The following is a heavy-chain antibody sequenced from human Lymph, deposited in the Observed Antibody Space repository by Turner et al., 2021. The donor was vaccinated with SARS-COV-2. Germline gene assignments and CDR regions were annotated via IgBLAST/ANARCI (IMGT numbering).Heavy chain of an antibody. CDR1: GYSFTNYW. CDR3: ARRLTSRRYFDY. D-gene: IGHD3-9*01. V-gene: IGHV5-51*01. CDR2: IYPRDSDT. J-gene: IGHJ4*02. Sequence: EVQLVQSGAEVRKSGESLKISCKGSGYSFTNYWIGWVRQMPGKGLECMGIIYPRDSDTRYSPSCQGQVTISADKTITTAYLQWSSLKASDTAMYYCARRLTSRRYFDYWGQGTLVTVSS.